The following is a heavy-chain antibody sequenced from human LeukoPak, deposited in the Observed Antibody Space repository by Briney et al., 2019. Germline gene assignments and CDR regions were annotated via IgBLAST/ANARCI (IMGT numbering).Heavy chain of an antibody. CDR3: VRGTGY. CDR2: ISSNGDKT. J-gene: IGHJ4*02. CDR1: GFTFSTYV. V-gene: IGHV3-64D*06. Sequence: GGSLRLSCSVSGFTFSTYVMHWVRRAPGKGREYVSAISSNGDKTYYADSVKGRFTISRDNSKNTLYLQMSRLRTDDTAVYYCVRGTGYWGQGNLVTVSS.